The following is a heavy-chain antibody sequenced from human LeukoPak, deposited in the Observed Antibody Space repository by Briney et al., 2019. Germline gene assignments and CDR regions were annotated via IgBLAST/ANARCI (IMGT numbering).Heavy chain of an antibody. Sequence: GGSLRLSCAASGFTFSSYAMSWVRQAPGKGLEWVSAISGSGGSTYYADSVKGRFTISRDNSKNTLYLQMNSLRAEDTAVYYCARAHYDILTGQGSDAFDIWGQGTMVTVSS. D-gene: IGHD3-9*01. CDR3: ARAHYDILTGQGSDAFDI. V-gene: IGHV3-23*01. CDR2: ISGSGGST. CDR1: GFTFSSYA. J-gene: IGHJ3*02.